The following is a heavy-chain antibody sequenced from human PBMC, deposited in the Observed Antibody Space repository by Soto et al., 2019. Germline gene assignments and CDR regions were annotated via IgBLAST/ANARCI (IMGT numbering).Heavy chain of an antibody. CDR1: GYTFTNHG. CDR3: ARARVEGIWGDAFDI. V-gene: IGHV1-18*04. CDR2: INPYNANV. D-gene: IGHD3-16*01. Sequence: QVQLVQSGAEVKKPGASVKVSCKTSGYTFTNHGINWVRQAPGQGLEWMGWINPYNANVNDAQKLQGRVSMTTDKSESTVYMDLRSLTSDDTAVYYCARARVEGIWGDAFDIWGQGTRVTVSS. J-gene: IGHJ3*02.